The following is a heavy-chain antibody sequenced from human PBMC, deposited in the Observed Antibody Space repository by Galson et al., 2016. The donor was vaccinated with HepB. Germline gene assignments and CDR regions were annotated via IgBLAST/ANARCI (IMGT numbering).Heavy chain of an antibody. CDR3: ARQAYYYDTRGYYHRHPDY. J-gene: IGHJ4*02. CDR1: GGSISSSNYY. D-gene: IGHD3-22*01. Sequence: ETLSLTCTVSGGSISSSNYYWGWIRQPPGKGLEWIGTIYYSGFTYYNPSLKSPVTISVDTSKNQFSLNLSSVTAADTAVYYCARQAYYYDTRGYYHRHPDYWGQGTLVTVSS. V-gene: IGHV4-39*01. CDR2: IYYSGFT.